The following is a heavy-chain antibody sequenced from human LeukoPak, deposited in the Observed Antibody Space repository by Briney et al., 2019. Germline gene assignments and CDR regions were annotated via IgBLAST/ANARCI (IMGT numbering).Heavy chain of an antibody. J-gene: IGHJ4*02. V-gene: IGHV3-30-3*01. CDR3: ARGGVAVAGTGDY. CDR1: GFTFSSYA. D-gene: IGHD6-19*01. Sequence: PGRSLRLSCAASGFTFSSYAMHWVRQAPGKGLEWVAVISYDGSNKYYADSVKGRFTISRDNSKNTLYLQMNSLRAEDTAVYYCARGGVAVAGTGDYWGQGTLVTVSS. CDR2: ISYDGSNK.